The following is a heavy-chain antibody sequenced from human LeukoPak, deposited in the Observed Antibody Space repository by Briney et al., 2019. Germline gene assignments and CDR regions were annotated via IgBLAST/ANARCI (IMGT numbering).Heavy chain of an antibody. Sequence: PGGSLRLSCAASEFTFSNYWMSWVRQAPGKGLEWVANIKQDGSEKNYVVSVKGRFTISRDNAKNSLFLQMNSLRAEDTAVYYCARDLAYSSSSPMDYWGQGTLVTVSS. V-gene: IGHV3-7*03. CDR3: ARDLAYSSSSPMDY. D-gene: IGHD6-6*01. J-gene: IGHJ4*02. CDR1: EFTFSNYW. CDR2: IKQDGSEK.